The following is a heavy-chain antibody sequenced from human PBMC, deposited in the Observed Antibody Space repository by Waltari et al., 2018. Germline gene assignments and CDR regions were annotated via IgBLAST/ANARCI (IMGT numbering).Heavy chain of an antibody. D-gene: IGHD1-26*01. J-gene: IGHJ3*02. CDR1: EFTFSDYW. Sequence: EVQLVESGGGLVQPGGSPRLSCAASEFTFSDYWMHWVRQTPGKGLMWVSQISTDGSRTAYADSLKSRCTISRDNAKSTMYLKVNSLKAEDTAVYYCAKSGSYLVQNAFDIWGQGTMVTVSS. CDR3: AKSGSYLVQNAFDI. V-gene: IGHV3-74*01. CDR2: ISTDGSRT.